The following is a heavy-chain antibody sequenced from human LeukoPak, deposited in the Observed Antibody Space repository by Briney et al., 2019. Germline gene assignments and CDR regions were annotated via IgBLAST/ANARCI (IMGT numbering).Heavy chain of an antibody. CDR3: ARDPGELPRFLFYY. CDR1: GYTFTRYY. CDR2: INPNSGGT. V-gene: IGHV1-2*02. Sequence: ASEKVSCTASGYTFTRYYMHWVRHAPGQGREWMGWINPNSGGTNYAQKFQGRVTMTRDTSISTAHMELSRLRSDDTAVYYCARDPGELPRFLFYYWGQGTLVTVSS. D-gene: IGHD1-26*01. J-gene: IGHJ4*02.